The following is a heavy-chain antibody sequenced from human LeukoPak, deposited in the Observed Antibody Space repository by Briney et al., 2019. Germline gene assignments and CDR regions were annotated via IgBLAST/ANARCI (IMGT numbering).Heavy chain of an antibody. CDR3: ARGGSVLLWFGELLGFDY. J-gene: IGHJ4*02. CDR1: GYTFTSYG. Sequence: ASVKVSCKVSGYTFTSYGISWVRQAPGQGLEWMGWISAYNGNTNYAQKLQGRVTMTTDTSTSTAYMELRSLRSDDTAVYYCARGGSVLLWFGELLGFDYWGQGTLVTVSS. V-gene: IGHV1-18*01. CDR2: ISAYNGNT. D-gene: IGHD3-10*01.